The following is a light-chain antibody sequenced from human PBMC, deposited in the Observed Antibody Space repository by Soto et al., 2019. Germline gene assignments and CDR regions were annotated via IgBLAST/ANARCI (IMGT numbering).Light chain of an antibody. CDR2: EVS. CDR3: SSSTRSSTYV. Sequence: QSVLTQPASVSGSPGQSITISCTGTSSDVGAYNYVSWYQQHPGKAPKLMIYEVSNRPSGISTRFSGSKSGNTASLTISGLQAEDEADYYCSSSTRSSTYVFGTGTKVTVL. CDR1: SSDVGAYNY. V-gene: IGLV2-14*01. J-gene: IGLJ1*01.